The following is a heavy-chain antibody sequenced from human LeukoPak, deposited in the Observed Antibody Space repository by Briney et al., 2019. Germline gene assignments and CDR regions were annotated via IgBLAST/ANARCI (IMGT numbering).Heavy chain of an antibody. V-gene: IGHV1-18*01. D-gene: IGHD4-11*01. J-gene: IGHJ5*02. CDR3: ARRLTTVSWFDP. CDR1: GYTFTSYG. CDR2: ISAYNGNT. Sequence: ASVKVSCKASGYTFTSYGISWVRQAPGQGLEWMGWISAYNGNTNYAQKLQGRVTVTTDTSTNTAYMELRSLRSDDTAMYYCARRLTTVSWFDPWGQGTLVTVSS.